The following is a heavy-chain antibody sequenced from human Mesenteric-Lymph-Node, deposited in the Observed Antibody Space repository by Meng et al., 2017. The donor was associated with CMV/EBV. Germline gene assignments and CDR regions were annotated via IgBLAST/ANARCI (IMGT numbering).Heavy chain of an antibody. V-gene: IGHV3-21*01. CDR3: ARDLGGSESK. CDR2: ISGNSNYI. D-gene: IGHD3-3*01. J-gene: IGHJ4*02. CDR1: RISFSTSN. Sequence: GESLKISCAASRISFSTSNMNWVRQVPGKGLEWVSSISGNSNYIYYSDSVKGRFTISRDNARDSLYLQMDSLRAEDTAVYYCARDLGGSESKWGQGTLVTVSS.